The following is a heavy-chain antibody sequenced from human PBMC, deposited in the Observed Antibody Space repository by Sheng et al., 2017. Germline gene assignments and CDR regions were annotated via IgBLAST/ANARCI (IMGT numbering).Heavy chain of an antibody. CDR2: MYSSGST. Sequence: QVQLQESGPGLVKPSQTLSLTCTVSGGSISSGGYYWSWIRQPAGKGLEWIGRMYSSGSTNYNPSLKSRVTISLDTSTNRFSLKLNSVTAADTAVYYCARDGSGHSYQEGWFDPWGQGTLVTVSS. D-gene: IGHD5-18*01. CDR1: GGSISSGGYY. CDR3: ARDGSGHSYQEGWFDP. J-gene: IGHJ5*02. V-gene: IGHV4-61*02.